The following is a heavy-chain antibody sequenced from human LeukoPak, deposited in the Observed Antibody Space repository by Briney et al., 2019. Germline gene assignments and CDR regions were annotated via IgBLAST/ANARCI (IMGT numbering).Heavy chain of an antibody. CDR3: ARDGRGAVASDY. Sequence: GXXXRLSCAASGFTFINYGMTWVRQAPGKGLEWVSSISSSSSYIYYADSVKGRLTISREKDKNSLYLYMNRLRAEDTAVYYCARDGRGAVASDYWGQGTLLTVSS. CDR1: GFTFINYG. J-gene: IGHJ4*02. V-gene: IGHV3-21*01. CDR2: ISSSSSYI. D-gene: IGHD6-19*01.